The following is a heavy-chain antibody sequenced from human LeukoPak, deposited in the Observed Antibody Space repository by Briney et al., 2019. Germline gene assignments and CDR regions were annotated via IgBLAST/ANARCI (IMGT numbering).Heavy chain of an antibody. CDR1: GFSFSDYA. Sequence: GGSLRLSCTASGFSFSDYAMSWVRQAPGKGLEWVSSITDSGGNTYDADSVKGRFTFSRDNSKNTLYLQMSSLRAEDTAPYYCARLVPATGIDFWGQGTLVTVSS. J-gene: IGHJ4*02. CDR2: ITDSGGNT. V-gene: IGHV3-23*01. D-gene: IGHD2-2*01. CDR3: ARLVPATGIDF.